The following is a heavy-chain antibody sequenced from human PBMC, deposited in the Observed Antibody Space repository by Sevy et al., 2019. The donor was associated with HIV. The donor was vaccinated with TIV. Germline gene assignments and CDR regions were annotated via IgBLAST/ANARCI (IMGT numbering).Heavy chain of an antibody. CDR3: ITDPGYRGYDEEVINYYYYGMDV. D-gene: IGHD5-12*01. CDR1: GFTFSSAW. Sequence: GESLKISCAASGFTFSSAWMSWVRLAPGKGLEWVGRIKSKTDGGTIDYAAPVKGRFTISREDSKKTLYLQMNSLKTEDTAVYYCITDPGYRGYDEEVINYYYYGMDVWGQGTTVTVSS. J-gene: IGHJ6*02. V-gene: IGHV3-15*01. CDR2: IKSKTDGGTI.